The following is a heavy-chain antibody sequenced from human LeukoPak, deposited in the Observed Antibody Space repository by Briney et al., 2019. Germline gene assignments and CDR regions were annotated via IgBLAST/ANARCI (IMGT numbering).Heavy chain of an antibody. CDR2: ISYDGSNK. V-gene: IGHV3-30*04. CDR3: ARDGIAVAGTGYYYYYMDV. Sequence: GGSLRLSCAASGFTFSSYAMHWVRQAPGKGLEWVAVISYDGSNKYYADSVKGRFTISRDNSKNTLYLQMNSLRAEDTAVYYCARDGIAVAGTGYYYYYMDVCGKGTTVTVSS. D-gene: IGHD6-19*01. CDR1: GFTFSSYA. J-gene: IGHJ6*03.